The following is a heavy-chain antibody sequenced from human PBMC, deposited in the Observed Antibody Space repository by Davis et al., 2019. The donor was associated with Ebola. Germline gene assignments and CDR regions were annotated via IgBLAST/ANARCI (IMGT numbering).Heavy chain of an antibody. V-gene: IGHV3-23*01. Sequence: PGGSLRLSCAASGFTFSSYAMSWVRQAPGKGLEWVSAISGSGGSTYYADSVKGRFTISRDNSKNTLYLQMNSLRAEDTAVYYCAKDWAVEQWLVLISQYYFDYWGQGTLVTVSS. D-gene: IGHD6-19*01. J-gene: IGHJ4*02. CDR3: AKDWAVEQWLVLISQYYFDY. CDR2: ISGSGGST. CDR1: GFTFSSYA.